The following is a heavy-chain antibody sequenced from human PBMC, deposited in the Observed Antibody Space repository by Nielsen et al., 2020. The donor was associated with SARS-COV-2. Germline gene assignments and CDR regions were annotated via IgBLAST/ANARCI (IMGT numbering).Heavy chain of an antibody. D-gene: IGHD4/OR15-4a*01. CDR1: EFSFEKSA. V-gene: IGHV3-7*03. Sequence: GESLKISCAVSEFSFEKSAMSWVRQAPGKGLEWVANIKRDGSEKSYVDSVKGRFTISRDNSKNTLYLQMNSLRAEDTAVYYCAKDRAGATYARFDLWGQGTLVTVSS. J-gene: IGHJ4*02. CDR3: AKDRAGATYARFDL. CDR2: IKRDGSEK.